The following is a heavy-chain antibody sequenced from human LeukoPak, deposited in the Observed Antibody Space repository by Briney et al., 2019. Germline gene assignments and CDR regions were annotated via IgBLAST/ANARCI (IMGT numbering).Heavy chain of an antibody. V-gene: IGHV4-59*01. CDR3: ARDRPGGSSLDY. Sequence: PSEALSLTCTVSGGSISRDYWSWIRQPPGKGLEWIGYIYYTGSTNYNPSLKSRVTISVDTSKNQFSLKLSSVTAADTAVYYCARDRPGGSSLDYWGQGTLVTVSS. CDR2: IYYTGST. D-gene: IGHD6-13*01. J-gene: IGHJ4*02. CDR1: GGSISRDY.